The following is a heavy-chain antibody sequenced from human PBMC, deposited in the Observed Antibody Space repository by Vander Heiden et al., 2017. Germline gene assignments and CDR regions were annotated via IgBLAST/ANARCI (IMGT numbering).Heavy chain of an antibody. V-gene: IGHV4-30-4*01. CDR2: IYYIGST. CDR1: GDSISSGDNY. D-gene: IGHD2-2*01. CDR3: ARRMPSSSIVDY. J-gene: IGHJ4*02. Sequence: QVQLQESGPGLVKPSQTLSLTCTVSGDSISSGDNYWSWIRQPPGKGLEWIGYIYYIGSTYYNPSLKSRLTISVDTSKNQFSLRLSSVTAADTAVYYCARRMPSSSIVDYWGQGTLVTVSS.